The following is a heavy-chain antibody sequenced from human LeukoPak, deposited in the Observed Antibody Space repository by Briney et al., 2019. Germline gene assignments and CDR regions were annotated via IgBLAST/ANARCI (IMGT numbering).Heavy chain of an antibody. D-gene: IGHD2-15*01. CDR1: GGSISSYY. CDR2: IYTSGST. J-gene: IGHJ5*02. V-gene: IGHV4-4*07. CDR3: ARDWSCSGGSCYSGDWFDP. Sequence: SETLSLTCTVSGGSISSYYWSWIRQPAGKGLEWIGRIYTSGSTNYNPSLKSRVTISVDTSKNQFSLKLSSVTAADTAVYYCARDWSCSGGSCYSGDWFDPWGQGTLVTVSS.